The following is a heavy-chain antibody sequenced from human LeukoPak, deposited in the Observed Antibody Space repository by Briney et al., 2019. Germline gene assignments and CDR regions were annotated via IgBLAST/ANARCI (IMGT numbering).Heavy chain of an antibody. CDR1: GFTFSSYA. Sequence: GGSLRLSCAASGFTFSSYAMHWVRQAPGKGLEWVAVISYDGSNKYYADSVKGRFTISRDNSKNTLYLQMNSLRAEDTAVYSCARDRDSSGCFDYWGQGTLVTVSS. V-gene: IGHV3-30*04. D-gene: IGHD3-22*01. J-gene: IGHJ4*02. CDR3: ARDRDSSGCFDY. CDR2: ISYDGSNK.